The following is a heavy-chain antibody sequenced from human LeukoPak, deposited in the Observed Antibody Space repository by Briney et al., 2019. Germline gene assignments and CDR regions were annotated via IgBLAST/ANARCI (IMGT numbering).Heavy chain of an antibody. CDR1: GFTFSSYG. D-gene: IGHD6-19*01. J-gene: IGHJ4*02. Sequence: GGSLRLSCAASGFTFSSYGMSWVRQAPGKGLEWVSAISGSGGSTYYADSVKGRFTISRDNSKNILYLQLSSLRVEDTAVYYWTRNSCWYGITWGQGTLVAVSS. V-gene: IGHV3-23*01. CDR2: ISGSGGST. CDR3: TRNSCWYGIT.